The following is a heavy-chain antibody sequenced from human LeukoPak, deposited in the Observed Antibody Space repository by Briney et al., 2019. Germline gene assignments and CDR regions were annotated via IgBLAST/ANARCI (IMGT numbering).Heavy chain of an antibody. Sequence: GGSLRLSCAASGFIFNTYVMTWVRQAPGKGLEWLSSISGSGGSTYYADPVEGRFPISRDNAKNSLYLQMNSLRAEDTAIYYCTRVGYIDEGIDYWGQGTLVTVSS. CDR1: GFIFNTYV. CDR3: TRVGYIDEGIDY. V-gene: IGHV3-23*01. CDR2: ISGSGGST. J-gene: IGHJ4*02. D-gene: IGHD5-24*01.